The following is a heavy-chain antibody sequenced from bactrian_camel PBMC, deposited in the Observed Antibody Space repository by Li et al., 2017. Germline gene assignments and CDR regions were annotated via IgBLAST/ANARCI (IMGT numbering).Heavy chain of an antibody. CDR3: AVPFRGGGCYSGSPRDFGY. CDR1: GYRYSTYC. D-gene: IGHD2*01. J-gene: IGHJ6*01. V-gene: IGHV3S6*01. CDR2: IDSDGST. Sequence: QLVESGGGSVQAGESLRLSCVVSGYRYSTYCMAWFRGDVGVASIDSDGSTFYAESVKGRFTISKDNAKNTLYLQMNSLKPEDSGLYYCAVPFRGGGCYSGSPRDFGYWGQGTQVTVS.